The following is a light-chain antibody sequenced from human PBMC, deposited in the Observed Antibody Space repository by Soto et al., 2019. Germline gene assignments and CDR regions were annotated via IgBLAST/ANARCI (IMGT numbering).Light chain of an antibody. CDR2: GAS. J-gene: IGKJ1*01. CDR1: ESVTNSH. Sequence: EIVLTQSPGTLSLSPGEGVTLSCRASESVTNSHLAWYQQKRGQAPRLLIYGASSRAAGIPDRFSCSGSTTDFTLTISRLEPEDSAVYYCQQYSSSRTFGQGTKVEIK. V-gene: IGKV3-20*01. CDR3: QQYSSSRT.